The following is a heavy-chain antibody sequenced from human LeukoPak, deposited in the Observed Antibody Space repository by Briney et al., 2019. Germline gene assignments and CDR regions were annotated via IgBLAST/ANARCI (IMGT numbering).Heavy chain of an antibody. CDR3: ARESEHDYVWGSSLDY. D-gene: IGHD3-16*01. CDR1: GFTFSSYA. V-gene: IGHV3-23*01. J-gene: IGHJ4*02. Sequence: GGSLRLSCAASGFTFSSYAMSWVRQAPGKGLEWVSAISGSGGSTYYADSVKGRFTISRDNSKNTLYLQMNSLRAEDTAVYYCARESEHDYVWGSSLDYWGQGTLVTVSS. CDR2: ISGSGGST.